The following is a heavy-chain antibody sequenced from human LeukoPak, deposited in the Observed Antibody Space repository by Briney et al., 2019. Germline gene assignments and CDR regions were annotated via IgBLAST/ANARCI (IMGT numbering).Heavy chain of an antibody. D-gene: IGHD2-8*02. V-gene: IGHV3-7*01. CDR2: TKPDGSAE. CDR1: VFTFRNYG. J-gene: IGHJ4*02. Sequence: GGSMILSSAASVFTFRNYGMGGVRHAPGKWLEGVAITKPDGSAESYADSVRRRFPTSRDNANNFLYLKMNSLRAEDTAVYYCARAGGLNPNFDYWGQGTLVTVSS. CDR3: ARAGGLNPNFDY.